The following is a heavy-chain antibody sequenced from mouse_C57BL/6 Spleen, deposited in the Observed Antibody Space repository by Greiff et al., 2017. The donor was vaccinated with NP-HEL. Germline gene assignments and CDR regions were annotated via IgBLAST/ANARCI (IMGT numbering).Heavy chain of an antibody. D-gene: IGHD1-1*01. V-gene: IGHV5-17*01. CDR3: ARCYLEAMDY. J-gene: IGHJ4*01. CDR1: GFTFSDYG. Sequence: EVMLVESGGGLVKPGGSLKLSCAASGFTFSDYGMHWVRQAPEKGLEWVAYISSGSSTIYYADTVKGRFTISRDNAKNTLFLQMTSLRSEDTAMYYCARCYLEAMDYWGQGTSVTVSS. CDR2: ISSGSSTI.